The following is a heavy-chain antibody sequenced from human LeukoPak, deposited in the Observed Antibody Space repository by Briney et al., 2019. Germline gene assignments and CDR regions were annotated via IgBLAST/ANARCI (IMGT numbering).Heavy chain of an antibody. CDR2: ISYDGSNK. CDR3: AKEGGSSGWQPTFDAFDI. Sequence: GGSLRLSCAASGFTFSSYGMHWVRQAPGKGLEWVAVISYDGSNKYYADSVKGRFTISRDNSKNTLYLQMNSLRAEDTAVYYCAKEGGSSGWQPTFDAFDIWGQGTTVTVSS. D-gene: IGHD6-19*01. J-gene: IGHJ3*02. V-gene: IGHV3-30*18. CDR1: GFTFSSYG.